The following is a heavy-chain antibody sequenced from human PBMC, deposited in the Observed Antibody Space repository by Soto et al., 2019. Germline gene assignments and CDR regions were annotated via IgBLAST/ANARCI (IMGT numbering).Heavy chain of an antibody. Sequence: EVQLVESGGGLVKPGGSLRLSCAASGITFTDYGFNWVRQASGKGLEWVSSISSSGPYTSYADSVKGRFTLSRDNAKNXXXXXXXXXXAEDTAVXXXXAYLTSTWNSDLDYWGQGALVTVSS. CDR1: GITFTDYG. CDR3: XAYLTSTWNSDLDY. J-gene: IGHJ4*02. D-gene: IGHD1-7*01. CDR2: ISSSGPYT. V-gene: IGHV3-21*06.